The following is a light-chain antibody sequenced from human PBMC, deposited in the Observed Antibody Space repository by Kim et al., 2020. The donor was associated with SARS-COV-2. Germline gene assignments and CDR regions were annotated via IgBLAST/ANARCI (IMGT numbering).Light chain of an antibody. V-gene: IGKV3-20*01. J-gene: IGKJ2*02. CDR1: HSVASRS. CDR2: GAS. CDR3: QQYGTLPCI. Sequence: PGARATLSCRACHSVASRSLAWYQLKPGQAPRLLIFGASSWAAGVPDRFTGSGSGTDFTLTTSSLEPDDFAMYYCQQYGTLPCIFGQGTKLE.